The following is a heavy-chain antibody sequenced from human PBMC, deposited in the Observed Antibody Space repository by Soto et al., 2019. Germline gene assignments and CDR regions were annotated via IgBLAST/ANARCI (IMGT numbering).Heavy chain of an antibody. V-gene: IGHV4-61*01. D-gene: IGHD2-21*01. CDR1: GGSVSSGTYY. CDR2: IYSSAST. CDR3: ARVRWYKCDNGNCCYRWFDH. Sequence: PSETLSLTCTVSGGSVSSGTYYWNWIRQSPGKGLEWIGHIYSSASTNYNPSLKSRVTISLDTSKNQFSLKLSSVTAADTAVYYCARVRWYKCDNGNCCYRWFDHWGQGTLVTVS. J-gene: IGHJ5*02.